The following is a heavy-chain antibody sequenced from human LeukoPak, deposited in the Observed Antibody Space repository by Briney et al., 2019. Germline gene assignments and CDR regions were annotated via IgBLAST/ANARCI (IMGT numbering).Heavy chain of an antibody. Sequence: GASVKVSCKVSGYTLTELSMHWVRQAPGKGLEWMGGFDPEDGETIYAQKFQGRVTMTEDTATDTAYMELSSLRSEDTAVYYSAPEYTYYYDSSGYYGGELGSWGQGTLVTVSS. CDR2: FDPEDGET. J-gene: IGHJ4*02. CDR1: GYTLTELS. D-gene: IGHD3-22*01. CDR3: APEYTYYYDSSGYYGGELGS. V-gene: IGHV1-24*01.